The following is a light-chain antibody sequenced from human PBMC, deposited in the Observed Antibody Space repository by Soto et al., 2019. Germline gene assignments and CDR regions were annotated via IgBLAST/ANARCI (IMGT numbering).Light chain of an antibody. Sequence: DIQMTQSPSSLSASLGDRVTITCRASQNINSHLNWYQQKPGKAPKVLIYAASRLQSGVPSRFSVSGSGTEFTLTISSLEPEDCANYYRHQSHITTLFTFGKGTKLEIK. J-gene: IGKJ2*01. V-gene: IGKV1-39*01. CDR3: HQSHITTLFT. CDR2: AAS. CDR1: QNINSH.